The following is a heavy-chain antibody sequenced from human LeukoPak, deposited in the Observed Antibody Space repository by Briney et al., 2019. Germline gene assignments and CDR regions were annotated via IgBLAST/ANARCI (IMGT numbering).Heavy chain of an antibody. CDR2: LRSKSYVWTR. Sequence: PGGSQRLPYTASVFTFRDYVLRWFRQAPARGLVGVGFLRSKSYVWTRDYAASMKVRGTISKDDSKINAYLQMNSLKPEDTAVYYCTRGKFSGSHSHSGSSGFDPRGQGTLVTVSS. J-gene: IGHJ5*02. CDR3: TRGKFSGSHSHSGSSGFDP. V-gene: IGHV3-49*03. CDR1: VFTFRDYV. D-gene: IGHD1-26*01.